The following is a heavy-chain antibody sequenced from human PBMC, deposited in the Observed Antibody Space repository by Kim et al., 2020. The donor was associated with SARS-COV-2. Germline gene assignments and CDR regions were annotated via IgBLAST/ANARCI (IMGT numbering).Heavy chain of an antibody. CDR2: IYHSGST. Sequence: SETLSLTCAVSGGSISSSNWWSWVRQPPGKGLEWIGEIYHSGSTNYNPSLKSRVTISVDKSKNQFSLKLSSVTAADTAVYYCARDQLHYYGSGSYGSGNYDYWGQGTLVTVSS. V-gene: IGHV4-4*02. J-gene: IGHJ4*02. D-gene: IGHD3-10*01. CDR3: ARDQLHYYGSGSYGSGNYDY. CDR1: GGSISSSNW.